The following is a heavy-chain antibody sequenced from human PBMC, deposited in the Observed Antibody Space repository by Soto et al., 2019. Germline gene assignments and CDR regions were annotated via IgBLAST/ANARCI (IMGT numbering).Heavy chain of an antibody. CDR1: GFTFTSSA. D-gene: IGHD2-21*01. Sequence: QMQLVQSGPEVKKPVTSVKVSCKASGFTFTSSAVQWVRQARGQRLERIGWIVVGSGNTNYAQKSQERVTITRDMSTSTAYMEQSRLRSEDTAVYYCAEDGRLVIYGGRYYYYGMDVWGQATAVTVSS. CDR2: IVVGSGNT. J-gene: IGHJ6*02. V-gene: IGHV1-58*01. CDR3: AEDGRLVIYGGRYYYYGMDV.